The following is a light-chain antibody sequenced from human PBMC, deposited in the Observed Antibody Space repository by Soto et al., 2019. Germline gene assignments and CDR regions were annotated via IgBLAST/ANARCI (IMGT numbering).Light chain of an antibody. J-gene: IGKJ4*01. CDR3: QHYGSSPPLS. V-gene: IGKV3-20*01. CDR1: QSVSSSY. Sequence: IVLTQSPGTLSLSPGERATLSCRTSQSVSSSYIAWYQQRPGQAPRLLIYGASKRATDIPDTFSGSGSGTDFTLTISRLEPEDFAVYYCQHYGSSPPLSCRGGTEVEIK. CDR2: GAS.